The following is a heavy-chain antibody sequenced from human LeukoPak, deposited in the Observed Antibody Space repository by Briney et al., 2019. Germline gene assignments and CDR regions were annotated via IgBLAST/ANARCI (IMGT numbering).Heavy chain of an antibody. Sequence: GESLKISCKTSGYTFINYWIGWVRQTPGKGLEWMRIIYPGDSDTKYSPTFEGQVTISADKPNSVAYVQWSSLKASDTAIYYCARLGGYCSGGDCYSESYFQYWGQGTLVAVSS. V-gene: IGHV5-51*01. CDR1: GYTFINYW. D-gene: IGHD2-21*01. CDR3: ARLGGYCSGGDCYSESYFQY. J-gene: IGHJ1*01. CDR2: IYPGDSDT.